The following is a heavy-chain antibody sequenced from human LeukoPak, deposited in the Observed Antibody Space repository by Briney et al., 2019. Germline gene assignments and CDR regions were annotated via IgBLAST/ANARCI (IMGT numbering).Heavy chain of an antibody. Sequence: PSETLSLTCAVYGGSFSGYYWSWIRQPPGKRLEWIGELNHSGSTNYNPSLKSRVTISVDTSKNQFSLKLSSVTAADTAVYYCARGRKYYYDSSGYYHYYYYYYMDVWGKGTTVTVSS. D-gene: IGHD3-22*01. CDR2: LNHSGST. CDR3: ARGRKYYYDSSGYYHYYYYYYMDV. V-gene: IGHV4-34*01. CDR1: GGSFSGYY. J-gene: IGHJ6*03.